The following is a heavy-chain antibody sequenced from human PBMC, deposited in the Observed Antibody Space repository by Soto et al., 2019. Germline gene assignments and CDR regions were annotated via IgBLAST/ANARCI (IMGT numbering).Heavy chain of an antibody. Sequence: EVQLLESGGGLAQPGGSLRLSCAASAFTFSSYAMSWVRQAPGKGLEWVSAVSGSGDSTYYADSVKGRFTISRDNSKNTLYLHMNSLRAEDTAVDYCAKGRASDCPGCTQDYWGQGTLVTVSS. J-gene: IGHJ4*02. CDR1: AFTFSSYA. CDR3: AKGRASDCPGCTQDY. CDR2: VSGSGDST. V-gene: IGHV3-23*01. D-gene: IGHD2-21*02.